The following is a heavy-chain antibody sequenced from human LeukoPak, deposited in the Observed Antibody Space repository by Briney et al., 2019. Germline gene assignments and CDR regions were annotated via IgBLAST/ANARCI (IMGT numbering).Heavy chain of an antibody. CDR2: ITDDGSDK. CDR1: GFSFSDYG. Sequence: GGSLRLSCAASGFSFSDYGMDWVRQAPGNGLEWVAVITDDGSDKYYTDSVKGRFSISRDNSKNTLYLQMNSLRPEDTAIYYCAKVGGRSWFYFDNWGQGTVVTVSS. CDR3: AKVGGRSWFYFDN. D-gene: IGHD6-13*01. J-gene: IGHJ4*02. V-gene: IGHV3-30*18.